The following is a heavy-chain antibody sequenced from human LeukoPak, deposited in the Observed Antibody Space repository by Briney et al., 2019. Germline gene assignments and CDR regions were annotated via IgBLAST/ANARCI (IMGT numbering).Heavy chain of an antibody. CDR3: AREDTIFGVVIIRVLNAFDI. CDR1: GGSISSYY. CDR2: IYTSGST. D-gene: IGHD3-3*01. V-gene: IGHV4-4*07. J-gene: IGHJ3*02. Sequence: SETLSLTCTVSGGSISSYYWSWIRQPAGKGLEWIGRIYTSGSTNYNPSLKSRVTMSVDTSKNQFSLKLSSVTAADTAVYYCAREDTIFGVVIIRVLNAFDIWGQGTMVTVSS.